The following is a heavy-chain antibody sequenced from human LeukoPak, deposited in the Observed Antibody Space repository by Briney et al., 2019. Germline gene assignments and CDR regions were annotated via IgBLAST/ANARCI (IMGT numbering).Heavy chain of an antibody. D-gene: IGHD4-17*01. V-gene: IGHV3-30*02. Sequence: GGSLRLSCTASGFSFRSHAMHWVRQAPGKGLEWVAFIRYDGSKKFYADSVKGRFTISRDNSKNTLYLQMYSLRAEDTAVYYCAKIPYGDYVLDYYYYMDVWGKGTTVTISS. CDR1: GFSFRSHA. J-gene: IGHJ6*03. CDR3: AKIPYGDYVLDYYYYMDV. CDR2: IRYDGSKK.